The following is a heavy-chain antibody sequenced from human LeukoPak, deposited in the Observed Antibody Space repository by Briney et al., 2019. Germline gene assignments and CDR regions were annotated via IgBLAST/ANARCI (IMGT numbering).Heavy chain of an antibody. CDR1: GFTFSSYS. Sequence: PGGSLRLSCAASGFTFSSYSMNWVRQAPGKGLEWVSSISSSSSYLYYADSVKGRFTISRDNAKNSLYLQMNSLRAEDTAVYYCARELGHYYGSGSYYSMGYYYYGMDVWGQGTTVTVSS. D-gene: IGHD3-10*01. J-gene: IGHJ6*02. CDR2: ISSSSSYL. V-gene: IGHV3-21*01. CDR3: ARELGHYYGSGSYYSMGYYYYGMDV.